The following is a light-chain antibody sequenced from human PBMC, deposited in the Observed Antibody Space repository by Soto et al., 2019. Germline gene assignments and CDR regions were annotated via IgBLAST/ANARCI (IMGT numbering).Light chain of an antibody. V-gene: IGKV1-5*03. J-gene: IGKJ1*01. CDR2: TAS. CDR3: QQYSDSSRS. Sequence: DIQMTQSPSTLSASIGDRITISCRASQNIDTWLAWYQQRPGEAPKLLIYTASNLENGVPSRFSGSGSGTAFTLTISSLQPEDFATYYCQQYSDSSRSFGQGTQVENK. CDR1: QNIDTW.